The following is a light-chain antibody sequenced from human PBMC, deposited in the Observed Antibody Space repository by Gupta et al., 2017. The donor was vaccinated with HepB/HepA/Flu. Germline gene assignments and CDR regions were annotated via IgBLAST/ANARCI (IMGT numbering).Light chain of an antibody. CDR1: KLGDKY. CDR3: QAWDSSTVV. V-gene: IGLV3-1*01. CDR2: QDT. J-gene: IGLJ2*01. Sequence: SYELTQAPSMSVSPGQTASIACSGDKLGDKYASWYQQKPGQSPVLVIFQDTKRPSGIPERFSGSNSGSTATLTISGTQAMDEGDYYCQAWDSSTVVFGGGTKLTVL.